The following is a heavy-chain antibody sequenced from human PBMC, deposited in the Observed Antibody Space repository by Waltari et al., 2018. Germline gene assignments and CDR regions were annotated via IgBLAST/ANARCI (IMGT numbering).Heavy chain of an antibody. J-gene: IGHJ4*02. D-gene: IGHD6-13*01. CDR2: ITTEGSET. CDR1: GFTFSSSW. V-gene: IGHV3-7*01. Sequence: EVQVVESGGGLVQPGGSLRLSCAASGFTFSSSWMTWVRQAPGKGLEWVAIITTEGSETYYVDSVKGRFTISRDNTKNSLYLQMSSLRAEYTAVYYCAIGGVETSWYWRYWGQGTLVTVSS. CDR3: AIGGVETSWYWRY.